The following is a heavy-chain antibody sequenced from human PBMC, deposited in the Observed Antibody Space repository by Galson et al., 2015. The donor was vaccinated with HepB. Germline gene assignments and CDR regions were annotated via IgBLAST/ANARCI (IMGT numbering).Heavy chain of an antibody. CDR3: GKSVPNYGGAFDV. J-gene: IGHJ3*01. Sequence: SLRLSCAASGFTFSSYGMHWVRQAPGKGLEWVAVISYDGSNKYYADSVKGRFTISRDNSKNTLHIQMNSLRAEDTALYYCGKSVPNYGGAFDVWGQGTMVTVSS. D-gene: IGHD3-16*01. CDR2: ISYDGSNK. CDR1: GFTFSSYG. V-gene: IGHV3-30*18.